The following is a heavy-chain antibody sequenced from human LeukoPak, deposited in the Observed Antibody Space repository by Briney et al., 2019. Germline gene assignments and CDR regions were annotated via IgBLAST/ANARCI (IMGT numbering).Heavy chain of an antibody. CDR1: GFTVSSNS. Sequence: GGSLRLSCAASGFTVSSNSMSWVRQAPGKGLEWVSVIYSGGSTFDADSVKGRFTISRDNSKNTLYLQMNSLRAEDTAVYYCAKEETMIVVVTAFDYWGQGTLVTVSS. CDR2: IYSGGST. D-gene: IGHD3-22*01. J-gene: IGHJ4*02. CDR3: AKEETMIVVVTAFDY. V-gene: IGHV3-53*01.